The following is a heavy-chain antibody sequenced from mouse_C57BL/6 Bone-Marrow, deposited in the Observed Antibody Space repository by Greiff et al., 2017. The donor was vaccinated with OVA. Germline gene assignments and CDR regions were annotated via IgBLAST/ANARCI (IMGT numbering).Heavy chain of an antibody. D-gene: IGHD2-2*01. CDR2: IRLKSDNYAT. J-gene: IGHJ3*01. Sequence: EVQLVESGGGLVQPGGSMKLSCVASGFTFSNYWMNWVRQSPEKGLEWVAQIRLKSDNYATHYAESVKGRFTISRDDSKSSVYLQMNNLRAEDTGIYYCTGGGYDPAYWGQGTLVTVSA. CDR1: GFTFSNYW. CDR3: TGGGYDPAY. V-gene: IGHV6-3*01.